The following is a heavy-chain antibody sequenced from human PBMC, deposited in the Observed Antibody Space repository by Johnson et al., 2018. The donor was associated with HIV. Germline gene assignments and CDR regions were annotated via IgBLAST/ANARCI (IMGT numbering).Heavy chain of an antibody. D-gene: IGHD3-10*01. CDR1: GFTFSSYA. CDR2: IRSNGGST. J-gene: IGHJ3*01. V-gene: IGHV3-64*01. Sequence: VQLVESGGGLVQPGGSLRLSCAASGFTFSSYAMHWVRQAPGKGLEYVSAIRSNGGSTYYANSVQGRFTISRDNSKNTLYLQMNSLEAEDTAVYYCARAPEVRGVDAFDVWGQGTVVTVSS. CDR3: ARAPEVRGVDAFDV.